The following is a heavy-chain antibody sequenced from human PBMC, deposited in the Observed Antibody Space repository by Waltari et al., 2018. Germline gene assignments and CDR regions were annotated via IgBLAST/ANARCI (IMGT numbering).Heavy chain of an antibody. CDR1: GFTFSSYG. V-gene: IGHV3-30*18. CDR2: ISYDGSNK. Sequence: QVQLVESGGGVVQPGTSLRLSCAASGFTFSSYGMHWVRQAPGKGMGWVAVISYDGSNKYYADSVKGRFTISRDNSKKTVYLQMNSLRAEDTAVYYCAKELLIYGDLLYYYYGMDVWGQGTTVTVSS. J-gene: IGHJ6*02. CDR3: AKELLIYGDLLYYYYGMDV. D-gene: IGHD4-17*01.